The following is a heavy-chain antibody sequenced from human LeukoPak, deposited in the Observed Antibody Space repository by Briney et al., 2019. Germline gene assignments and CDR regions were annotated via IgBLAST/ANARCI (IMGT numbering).Heavy chain of an antibody. CDR2: IKTKTNGVTT. Sequence: GGSLRLSCAASAFSFNNVWMSWVRQAPGKGLEWVGRIKTKTNGVTTSYAAPVQGRFTISRDDSKNTLFLQMNSLKTEDTAVYFCTTVPWWLRINYLYGMDVWGQGTTVTVSS. V-gene: IGHV3-15*06. CDR3: TTVPWWLRINYLYGMDV. CDR1: AFSFNNVW. J-gene: IGHJ6*02. D-gene: IGHD5-12*01.